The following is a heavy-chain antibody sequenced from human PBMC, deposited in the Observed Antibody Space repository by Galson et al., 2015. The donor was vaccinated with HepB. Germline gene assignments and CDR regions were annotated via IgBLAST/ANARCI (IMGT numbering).Heavy chain of an antibody. CDR3: ARGLDYGGNFNFDF. V-gene: IGHV3-21*01. CDR1: GFTFSTYN. CDR2: ISSSSSYI. D-gene: IGHD4-23*01. Sequence: SLRLSCAASGFTFSTYNMNWVRRAPGKGLEWVSSISSSSSYIYYADSVKGRFTISRDNAKKSLYLQMNSLRAEDTAVYYCARGLDYGGNFNFDFWGQGTLVTVSS. J-gene: IGHJ4*02.